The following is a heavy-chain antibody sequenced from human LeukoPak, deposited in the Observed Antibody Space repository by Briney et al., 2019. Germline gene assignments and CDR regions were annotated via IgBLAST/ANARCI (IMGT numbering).Heavy chain of an antibody. CDR2: INPNSGGT. V-gene: IGHV1-2*02. CDR1: GYTFTGYY. CDR3: ARENYDILTGQGNYYMDV. J-gene: IGHJ6*03. D-gene: IGHD3-9*01. Sequence: EASVKVSCKASGYTFTGYYMHWVRQAPGQGLEWMGWINPNSGGTNYAQKFQGRVTMTGDTSISTAYMELSRLRSDDTAVYYCARENYDILTGQGNYYMDVWGKGTTVTISS.